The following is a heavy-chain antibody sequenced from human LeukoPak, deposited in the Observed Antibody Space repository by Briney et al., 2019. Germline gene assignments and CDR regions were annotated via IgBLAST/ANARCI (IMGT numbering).Heavy chain of an antibody. D-gene: IGHD1-26*01. CDR2: IYYSGST. V-gene: IGHV4-30-4*08. CDR3: ARWSGSYSYFDY. Sequence: SETLSLTCTVSGGSISSGDYYWSWIRQPPGKGLEWIGYIYYSGSTYYNPSLKSRVTIPVDTSKNQFSLKLSSATAADTAVYYCARWSGSYSYFDYWGQGTLVTVSS. CDR1: GGSISSGDYY. J-gene: IGHJ4*02.